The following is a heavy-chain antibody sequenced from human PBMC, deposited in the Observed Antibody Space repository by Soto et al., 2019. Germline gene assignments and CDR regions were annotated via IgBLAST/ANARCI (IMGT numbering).Heavy chain of an antibody. Sequence: EVRLVESGGNLVKPGGSLRLSCTASGFTFSSYSISWVRQAPGKGLEWVSSISGSSDYIYYADSVKGRFTVSRDNAKNSLFLQMNSLRAEDTAVYYCANRRLTDGFIFGPYYSYYGLDVWGHGTTVTVSS. J-gene: IGHJ6*02. D-gene: IGHD3-3*02. V-gene: IGHV3-21*02. CDR2: ISGSSDYI. CDR3: ANRRLTDGFIFGPYYSYYGLDV. CDR1: GFTFSSYS.